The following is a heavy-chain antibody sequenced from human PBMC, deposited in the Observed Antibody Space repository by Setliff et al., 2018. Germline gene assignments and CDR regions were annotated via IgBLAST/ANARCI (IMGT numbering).Heavy chain of an antibody. CDR1: GYSISSGYY. J-gene: IGHJ4*02. Sequence: SETLSLTCTVSGYSISSGYYWIWIRQPPGKGLEWIGEVNHSGSTNYNPSLKSRVTISVDTSKNRFSLKLSSVTAADTALYYCTVYNTGSSKGHYWGQGTPVTVSS. CDR2: VNHSGST. CDR3: TVYNTGSSKGHY. V-gene: IGHV4-38-2*02. D-gene: IGHD2-8*02.